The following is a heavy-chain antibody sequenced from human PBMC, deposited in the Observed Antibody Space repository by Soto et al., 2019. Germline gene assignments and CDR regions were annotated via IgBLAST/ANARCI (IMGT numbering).Heavy chain of an antibody. Sequence: QVQLVQSGAEMKKPGASVKVSCESSGYTFTAYYIHWVRQAPGHGLEWMGWINPNGGGTKYAQKFQGRVTMTRDTSINTAYMELTRLTSDDTAVYNCARAVHTMGQGVRFRVDQWGQGSLVTISS. CDR2: INPNGGGT. V-gene: IGHV1-2*02. D-gene: IGHD3-10*01. CDR3: ARAVHTMGQGVRFRVDQ. CDR1: GYTFTAYY. J-gene: IGHJ4*02.